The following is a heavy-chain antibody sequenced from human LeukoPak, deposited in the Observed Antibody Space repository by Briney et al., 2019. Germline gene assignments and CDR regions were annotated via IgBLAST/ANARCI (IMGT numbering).Heavy chain of an antibody. CDR3: AREDHSNYNY. D-gene: IGHD4-11*01. Sequence: PGGSLRLSCADSGFTFSSYWMSWVRQAPGKGLEWVANIKQDGGERFYVDSVKGRFTISRDNAKNSLYLQMNSLRVEDTAVYYCAREDHSNYNYWGQGTLVTVSS. J-gene: IGHJ4*02. CDR1: GFTFSSYW. V-gene: IGHV3-7*01. CDR2: IKQDGGER.